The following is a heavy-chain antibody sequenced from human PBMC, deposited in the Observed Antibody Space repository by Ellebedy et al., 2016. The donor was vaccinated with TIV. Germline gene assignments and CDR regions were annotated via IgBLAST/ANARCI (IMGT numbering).Heavy chain of an antibody. Sequence: GGSLRLXCAASGSTFSDYAMHRVRQAPGKGLEWAAFIYFDGGYKYYADSVKGRFTISRDNSKNTLYLQMNSLRAEDTAVYYCAKPIGQMTQFQHAMDVWGQGTTVTVSS. CDR1: GSTFSDYA. CDR2: IYFDGGYK. V-gene: IGHV3-30*02. CDR3: AKPIGQMTQFQHAMDV. D-gene: IGHD5-24*01. J-gene: IGHJ6*02.